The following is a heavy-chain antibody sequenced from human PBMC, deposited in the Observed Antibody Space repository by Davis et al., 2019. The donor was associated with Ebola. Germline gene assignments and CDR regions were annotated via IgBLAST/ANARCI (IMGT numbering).Heavy chain of an antibody. J-gene: IGHJ4*02. CDR3: ARDYEW. V-gene: IGHV1-3*01. D-gene: IGHD2-8*01. Sequence: AASVKVSCKASGFILTNYAIHWVRQAPGQRLEWMGWVHGGNGNTKYSQRFQGRVTITRDTSASTAYMELSSLRSEDTAVYYCARDYEWWGQGTLVTVSA. CDR1: GFILTNYA. CDR2: VHGGNGNT.